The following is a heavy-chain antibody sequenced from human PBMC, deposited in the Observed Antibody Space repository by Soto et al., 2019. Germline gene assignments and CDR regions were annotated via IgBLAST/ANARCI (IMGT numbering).Heavy chain of an antibody. CDR3: ARDLGIAVAGLDFDY. Sequence: ASVKVSCKDSRYTFTCKAISCVQQAPEQGLEWMGWISAYNGNTNYAQKVQGRVTMTTDTSTSTAYMELRSLRSDDTALYYCARDLGIAVAGLDFDYWGQGTPVTVSS. CDR1: RYTFTCKA. J-gene: IGHJ4*02. CDR2: ISAYNGNT. V-gene: IGHV1-18*01. D-gene: IGHD6-19*01.